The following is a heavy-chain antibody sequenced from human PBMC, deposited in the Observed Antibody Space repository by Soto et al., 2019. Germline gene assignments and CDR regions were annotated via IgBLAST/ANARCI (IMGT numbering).Heavy chain of an antibody. CDR3: ASEYCSGGTCYYYGMDV. J-gene: IGHJ6*02. Sequence: QVQLVESGGGVVQPGRSLRLSCAASGFTFSTYGMHWVRQAPGKGLEWVAVIWYDGSNKYYADSVKGRFTISRDNSKNTLYLKIKSLRAEDTAVYYCASEYCSGGTCYYYGMDVWGQGTTVTVSS. CDR2: IWYDGSNK. D-gene: IGHD2-15*01. V-gene: IGHV3-33*01. CDR1: GFTFSTYG.